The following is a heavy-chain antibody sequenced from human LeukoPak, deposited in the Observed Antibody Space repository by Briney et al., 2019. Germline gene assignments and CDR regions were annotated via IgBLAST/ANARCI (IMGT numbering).Heavy chain of an antibody. V-gene: IGHV2-70*04. CDR3: ARSTYGGNSVFDC. D-gene: IGHD4-23*01. Sequence: SGPTLVNPTQTLTLTCTISGFSLSTSGMRVSWIRQPPGKALEWLARIDWDDDKFYSTSLKTRLTSSKDTSKNQVVLTMTNMYPVDTATYYCARSTYGGNSVFDCRGQGTLVTVSS. CDR1: GFSLSTSGMR. CDR2: IDWDDDK. J-gene: IGHJ4*02.